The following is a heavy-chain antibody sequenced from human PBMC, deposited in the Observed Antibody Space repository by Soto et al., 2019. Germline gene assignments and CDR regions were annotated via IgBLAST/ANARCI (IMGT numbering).Heavy chain of an antibody. CDR1: GYPFTSYY. J-gene: IGHJ4*02. V-gene: IGHV1-46*01. CDR2: INPSSGST. Sequence: ASVKVSCKASGYPFTSYYVHWVRQAPGQGLEWIGFINPSSGSTSYAQKFQGRVTMTRDTSTSTVYMEVSSLRSEDTAVYYCAREMYTTRGSPFDYWGQRTLVTVSS. D-gene: IGHD3-16*01. CDR3: AREMYTTRGSPFDY.